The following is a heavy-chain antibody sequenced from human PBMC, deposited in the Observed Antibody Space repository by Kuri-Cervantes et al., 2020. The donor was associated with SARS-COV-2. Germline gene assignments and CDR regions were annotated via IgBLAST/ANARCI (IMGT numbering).Heavy chain of an antibody. D-gene: IGHD1-26*01. V-gene: IGHV3-30*04. Sequence: GGSLRLSCDASGIPIRSHAMHWVRQAPGKGLEWVAVISYDGSEKMYANSLKGRFTISRDNSMNTVWLQMNSLRLDDTAVYFCARDRSIVGVIKFDYWGQGSLVTVSS. CDR3: ARDRSIVGVIKFDY. J-gene: IGHJ4*02. CDR1: GIPIRSHA. CDR2: ISYDGSEK.